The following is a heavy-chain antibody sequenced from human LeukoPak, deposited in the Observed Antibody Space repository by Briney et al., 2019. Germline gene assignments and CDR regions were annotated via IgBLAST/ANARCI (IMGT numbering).Heavy chain of an antibody. CDR3: AREKAMGT. V-gene: IGHV4-59*01. J-gene: IGHJ4*02. Sequence: RPSETLSLTCTVSGGSITSFYWSWIRQPPGKGLEWIGYIYYSGSTNYNPSLKSRLTISVDTSKNQFSLKLSSVTAADTAVYYCAREKAMGTWGQGTLVTVSS. CDR1: GGSITSFY. CDR2: IYYSGST.